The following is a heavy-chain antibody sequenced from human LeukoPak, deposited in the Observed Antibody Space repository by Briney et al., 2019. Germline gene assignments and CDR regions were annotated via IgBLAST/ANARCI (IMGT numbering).Heavy chain of an antibody. D-gene: IGHD6-19*01. CDR3: ARVKYSSGSNWFDP. CDR1: GFTFSSYS. CDR2: ISSSSSYI. V-gene: IGHV3-21*01. Sequence: GGSLRLSCAASGFTFSSYSMNWVRQAPGKGLEWVSSISSSSSYIYYADSVKGRFTISRDNAKNSLYLQMNNLRAEDTAVYYCARVKYSSGSNWFDPWGQGTLVTVSS. J-gene: IGHJ5*02.